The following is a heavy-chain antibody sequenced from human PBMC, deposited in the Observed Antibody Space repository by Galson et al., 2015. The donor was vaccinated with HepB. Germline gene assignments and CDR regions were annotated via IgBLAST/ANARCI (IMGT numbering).Heavy chain of an antibody. V-gene: IGHV3-53*04. Sequence: SLRLSCAASGFTVSSSYMSWVRQAPGKGLEWVSVIYSGGSTYYADSVKGRFTISRHNSKNTLYLQMNSLRAEDTAVYYCARASVYYDSSGWASAFDIWGQGTMVTVSS. CDR1: GFTVSSSY. CDR2: IYSGGST. CDR3: ARASVYYDSSGWASAFDI. D-gene: IGHD3-22*01. J-gene: IGHJ3*02.